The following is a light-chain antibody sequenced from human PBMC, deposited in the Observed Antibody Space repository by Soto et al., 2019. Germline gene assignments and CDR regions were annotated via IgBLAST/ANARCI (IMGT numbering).Light chain of an antibody. CDR3: HQYGSSPST. V-gene: IGKV3-20*01. CDR2: GAS. Sequence: EILLTQSPGTLSLSPVERATLSGKASQSVSGSYLAWYQQKRGQAPRLLIYGASSRTTGIPDRFSGSGSGTDFTLTISSLEPEDFAVYYCHQYGSSPSTFGQGTKVDIK. J-gene: IGKJ1*01. CDR1: QSVSGSY.